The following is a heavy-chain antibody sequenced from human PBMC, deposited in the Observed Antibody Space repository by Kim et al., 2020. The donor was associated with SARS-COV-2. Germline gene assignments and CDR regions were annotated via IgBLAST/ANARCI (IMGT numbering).Heavy chain of an antibody. V-gene: IGHV4-61*01. D-gene: IGHD2-2*01. CDR2: IYYSGST. Sequence: SETLSLTCTVSGGSVSSGSYYWSWIRQPPGKGLEWIGYIYYSGSTNYNPSLKSRVTISVDTSKNQFSLKLSSVTAADTAVYYCARGGRVVVVPAALDYWG. CDR3: ARGGRVVVVPAALDY. J-gene: IGHJ4*01. CDR1: GGSVSSGSYY.